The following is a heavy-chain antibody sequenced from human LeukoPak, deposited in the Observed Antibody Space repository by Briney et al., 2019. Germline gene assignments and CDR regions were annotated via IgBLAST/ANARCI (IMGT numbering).Heavy chain of an antibody. V-gene: IGHV3-21*01. Sequence: GGSLRLSCAASGFTFSSYSMNWVRQAPGKGLEWVSSISSSSSYIYYADSVKGRFTISRDNAKNSLYLQMNSLRAEDTAVYYCARESVVLMVYARSGFDPWGQGTLVTVSS. D-gene: IGHD2-8*01. J-gene: IGHJ5*02. CDR1: GFTFSSYS. CDR3: ARESVVLMVYARSGFDP. CDR2: ISSSSSYI.